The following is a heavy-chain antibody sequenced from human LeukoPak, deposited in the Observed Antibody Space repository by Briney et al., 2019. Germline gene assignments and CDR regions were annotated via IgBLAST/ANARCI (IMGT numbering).Heavy chain of an antibody. CDR3: AKDSGGTYYYDSSGYSPLGAFDI. Sequence: GGSLRLSCAASGFTFSSYEMNWVRQAPGKGLEWVSYISTSGSTIYYADSVKGRFTISRDNSKNTLYLQMNSLRAEDTAVYYCAKDSGGTYYYDSSGYSPLGAFDIWGQGTMVTVSS. D-gene: IGHD3-22*01. V-gene: IGHV3-48*03. CDR1: GFTFSSYE. J-gene: IGHJ3*02. CDR2: ISTSGSTI.